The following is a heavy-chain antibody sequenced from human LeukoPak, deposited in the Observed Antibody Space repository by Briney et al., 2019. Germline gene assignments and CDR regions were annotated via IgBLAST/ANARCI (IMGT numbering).Heavy chain of an antibody. CDR2: IDPNSGGT. CDR1: GGTFSSYA. Sequence: ASVKVSCKASGGTFSSYAISWVRQAPGQGLEWMGWIDPNSGGTNYAQKFQGRVTMTRDTSISTAYMELSRLRSDDTAVYYCARGGYCGGDCYLANWGQGTLVTVSS. CDR3: ARGGYCGGDCYLAN. V-gene: IGHV1-2*02. J-gene: IGHJ4*02. D-gene: IGHD2-21*02.